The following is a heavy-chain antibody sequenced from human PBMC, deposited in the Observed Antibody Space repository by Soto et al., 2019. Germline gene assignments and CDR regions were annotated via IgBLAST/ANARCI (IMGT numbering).Heavy chain of an antibody. J-gene: IGHJ4*02. Sequence: EVQLVESGGGLVQPGGSLRLSCAASGFTFSRYDMHWVRQVTGKGLEWVSAIGAAGDTYYPGSVKGRFTISRENAKNSLYLQRNSVRAGDTAVYYCARVGLSDCSGRSCYSYDYWGQGTLVTVSS. CDR1: GFTFSRYD. V-gene: IGHV3-13*01. CDR2: IGAAGDT. D-gene: IGHD2-15*01. CDR3: ARVGLSDCSGRSCYSYDY.